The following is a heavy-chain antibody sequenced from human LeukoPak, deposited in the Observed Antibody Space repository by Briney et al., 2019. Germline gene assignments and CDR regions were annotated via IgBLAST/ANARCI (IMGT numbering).Heavy chain of an antibody. D-gene: IGHD6-19*01. CDR3: ARQTPYSSGWSNDY. J-gene: IGHJ4*02. CDR1: GGSISSNNYY. V-gene: IGHV4-39*07. Sequence: PSETLSLTCTVSGGSISSNNYYWAWIRQPPGKGLEWIGSIYYSGSTYYNPSLKSRVTISVDTSKNQFSLKLNSVTAADTAVYYCARQTPYSSGWSNDYWGQGTLVTVSS. CDR2: IYYSGST.